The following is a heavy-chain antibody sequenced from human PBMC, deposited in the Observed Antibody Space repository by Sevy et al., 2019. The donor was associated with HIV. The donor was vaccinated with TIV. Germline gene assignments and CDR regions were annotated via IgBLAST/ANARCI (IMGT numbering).Heavy chain of an antibody. J-gene: IGHJ6*02. D-gene: IGHD2-2*01. CDR2: INSDGSST. Sequence: GGSLRLSCAASGFTFSSYWMHWVRQAPGKGLVWVSRINSDGSSTSYADSVKGGFTIARDNAKNTLYLQMNILRAEDTAVYYCASYVVPAATYYYYGMDVWGQGTTVTVSS. V-gene: IGHV3-74*01. CDR1: GFTFSSYW. CDR3: ASYVVPAATYYYYGMDV.